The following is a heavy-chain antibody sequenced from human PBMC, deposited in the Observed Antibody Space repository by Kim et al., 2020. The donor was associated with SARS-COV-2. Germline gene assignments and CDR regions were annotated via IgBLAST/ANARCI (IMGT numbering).Heavy chain of an antibody. D-gene: IGHD3-10*01. Sequence: YADSVKGRFTISRDNSKNTLYLQMNSLRAEDTAVYYCAKDEGYGSGPLDYWGQGTLVTVSS. V-gene: IGHV3-30*02. J-gene: IGHJ4*02. CDR3: AKDEGYGSGPLDY.